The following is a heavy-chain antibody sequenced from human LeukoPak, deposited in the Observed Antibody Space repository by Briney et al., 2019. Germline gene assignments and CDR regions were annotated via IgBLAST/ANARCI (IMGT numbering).Heavy chain of an antibody. J-gene: IGHJ6*02. V-gene: IGHV3-23*01. Sequence: GGSLRLSCAASGFTFGSFTMSWVRQAPGRSLEWVSAIRGTDTNTYYADSVRGRFTISRDNSNNTLFLQMNGLRAEDTAVYYCAKAGFYYGSGNMSPLGIGYFTMDVWGQGTTVTVSS. CDR2: IRGTDTNT. D-gene: IGHD3-10*01. CDR1: GFTFGSFT. CDR3: AKAGFYYGSGNMSPLGIGYFTMDV.